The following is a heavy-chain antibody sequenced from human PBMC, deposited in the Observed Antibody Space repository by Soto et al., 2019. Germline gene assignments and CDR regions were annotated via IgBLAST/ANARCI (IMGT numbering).Heavy chain of an antibody. J-gene: IGHJ6*02. D-gene: IGHD3-10*01. Sequence: QVQLVQSGAEVKKPGASVKVSYKASGYTFTSYYMHWVRQAPGQGLEWMGIINPSGGSTSYAQKFQGRVTMTRDTSTSTVYMELSSLRSEDTAVYYCARDDGGSGSYLPPGDVWGQGTTVTVSS. CDR1: GYTFTSYY. CDR2: INPSGGST. V-gene: IGHV1-46*01. CDR3: ARDDGGSGSYLPPGDV.